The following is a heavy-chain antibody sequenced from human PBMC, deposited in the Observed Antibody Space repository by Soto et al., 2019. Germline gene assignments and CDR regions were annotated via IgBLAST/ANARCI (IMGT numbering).Heavy chain of an antibody. V-gene: IGHV1-69*06. D-gene: IGHD3-22*01. Sequence: SVRVYCKSSGGTFCSDAITWVLQAPGQGLEWVGRIIPIFGTTNYAQNLQGRVTISADKSTLTSYMELHSLTSDDTALYYCARDRTDSGYYTNWLDPWGQGTQVTSPQ. CDR2: IIPIFGTT. CDR1: GGTFCSDA. CDR3: ARDRTDSGYYTNWLDP. J-gene: IGHJ5*02.